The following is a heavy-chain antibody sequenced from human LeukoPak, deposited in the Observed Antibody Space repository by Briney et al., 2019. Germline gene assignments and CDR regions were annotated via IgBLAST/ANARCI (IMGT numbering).Heavy chain of an antibody. CDR3: ARSTYYDFWSGFATTNWFDP. V-gene: IGHV4-31*03. Sequence: PSETLSLTCTVSGGSISSGGYYWSWIRQPPGKGLEWIGYIYYSGSTYYNPSLKSRVTISVDTSKNQFSLKLSSVTAADTAVYYCARSTYYDFWSGFATTNWFDPWGQGTLVTVSS. D-gene: IGHD3-3*01. J-gene: IGHJ5*02. CDR1: GGSISSGGYY. CDR2: IYYSGST.